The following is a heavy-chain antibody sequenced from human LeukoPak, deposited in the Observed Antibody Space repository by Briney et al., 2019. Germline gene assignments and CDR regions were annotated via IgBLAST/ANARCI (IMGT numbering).Heavy chain of an antibody. Sequence: PGGSLRLSCAASGFTFSSYAMSWVRQAPGKGLEWVSAISGSGGSTYYADSVKGRFTISRDNSKNTLYLQMNSLRAEDTAVYYCAKGGGGHIGYCSSTSCRRHNYDILTGYYTIDYWGQGTLVTVSS. CDR2: ISGSGGST. D-gene: IGHD2-2*01. J-gene: IGHJ4*02. CDR1: GFTFSSYA. CDR3: AKGGGGHIGYCSSTSCRRHNYDILTGYYTIDY. V-gene: IGHV3-23*01.